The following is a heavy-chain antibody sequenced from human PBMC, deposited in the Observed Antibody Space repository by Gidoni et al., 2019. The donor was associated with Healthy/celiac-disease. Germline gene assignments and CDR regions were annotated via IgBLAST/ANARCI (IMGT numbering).Heavy chain of an antibody. V-gene: IGHV3-30*04. CDR3: ARAGTIYYYYYGMDV. Sequence: QVQLVESGGGVVQPGRSLRLSCAASGFTFSSYAMHWVRQAPGKGLEWVAVISYDGSNKYYADSVKGRFTISRDNSKNTLYLQMNSLRAEDTAVYYCARAGTIYYYYYGMDVWGQGTTVTVSS. D-gene: IGHD3-10*01. CDR2: ISYDGSNK. J-gene: IGHJ6*02. CDR1: GFTFSSYA.